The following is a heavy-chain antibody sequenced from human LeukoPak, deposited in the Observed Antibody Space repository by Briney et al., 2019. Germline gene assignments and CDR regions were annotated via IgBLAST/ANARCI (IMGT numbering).Heavy chain of an antibody. CDR3: AKLIAAVGGYYYYGMDV. Sequence: GGSLRLSCAASEFTFRSYAMTWVRQAPGKGLEWVSGISGSGGSIYYADSAKGRFTISRDNSKNTLYLQMNSLRVEDTAVYYCAKLIAAVGGYYYYGMDVWGQGTTVTVSS. J-gene: IGHJ6*02. D-gene: IGHD6-13*01. CDR1: EFTFRSYA. V-gene: IGHV3-23*01. CDR2: ISGSGGSI.